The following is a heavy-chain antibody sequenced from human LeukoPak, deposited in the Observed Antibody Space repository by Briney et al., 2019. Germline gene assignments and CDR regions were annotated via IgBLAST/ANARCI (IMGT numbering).Heavy chain of an antibody. CDR3: ARDRGFSYGIDF. CDR1: GFTFRTYA. CDR2: VSYDGSNK. D-gene: IGHD5-18*01. Sequence: GRSLRLSCVVSGFTFRTYAMHWVRQAPGKGLEWVAVVSYDGSNKYYADSVQGRFTISRDNSRNTLHLQMNSLRAEDTAVYYCARDRGFSYGIDFWGQGTLVTVSS. V-gene: IGHV3-30-3*01. J-gene: IGHJ4*02.